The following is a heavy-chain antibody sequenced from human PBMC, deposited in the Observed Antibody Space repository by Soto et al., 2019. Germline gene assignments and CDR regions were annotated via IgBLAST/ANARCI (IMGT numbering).Heavy chain of an antibody. Sequence: QVKVVESGGGVVQPGRSLRLSCAASGFTFSSFGMHWVRQSPGKGLEWVSLIWYDGSKKSYGDYVKVRFTISRDNSRNTVYLQMNSLRADDTAVYYCARDASYYSLWSGYYPSRNGMDVWGQGTTVTVSS. CDR1: GFTFSSFG. V-gene: IGHV3-33*01. D-gene: IGHD3-3*01. CDR2: IWYDGSKK. CDR3: ARDASYYSLWSGYYPSRNGMDV. J-gene: IGHJ6*02.